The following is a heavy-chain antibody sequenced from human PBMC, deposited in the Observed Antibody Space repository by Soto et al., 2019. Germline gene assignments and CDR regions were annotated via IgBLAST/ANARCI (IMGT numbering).Heavy chain of an antibody. CDR2: ISGSTSGT. D-gene: IGHD6-13*01. CDR3: ARMDSWYSWFDP. J-gene: IGHJ5*02. Sequence: GGSLRLSCAASGFAFSSYAMSWVRQAPGKGLEWVSSISGSTSGTYYADSVKGRFTISRHNSKNTLYLQMNSLRAEDTAIYYCARMDSWYSWFDPWGQGTLVTVSS. CDR1: GFAFSSYA. V-gene: IGHV3-23*01.